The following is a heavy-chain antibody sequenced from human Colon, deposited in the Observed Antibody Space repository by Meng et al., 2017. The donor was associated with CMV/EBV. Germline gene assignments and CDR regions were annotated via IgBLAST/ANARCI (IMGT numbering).Heavy chain of an antibody. J-gene: IGHJ6*02. CDR2: ISTSGSTV. D-gene: IGHD2-21*01. V-gene: IGHV3-11*04. CDR3: ARDQAGDPLFYYTGLDV. Sequence: GESLKISCTASGFPLSDYYIKWIRQAPGKGLEYVAYISTSGSTVYYADSVMGRLTISRDSAKTSVFLQMNNLRAEDTALYYCARDQAGDPLFYYTGLDVWGHGTPVTVSS. CDR1: GFPLSDYY.